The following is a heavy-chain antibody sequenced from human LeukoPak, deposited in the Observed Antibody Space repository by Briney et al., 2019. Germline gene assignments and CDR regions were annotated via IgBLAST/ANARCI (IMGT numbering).Heavy chain of an antibody. Sequence: SGGSLRLSCAASGFTFSSYTMHWVRQIPGERPEWVSSISGDTTYIYYADSVKGRFTISRDNTNTSLFLQMNGLRAEDTATYFCARRGTDASFSFFDVWGQGTMVTVSS. CDR2: ISGDTTYI. J-gene: IGHJ3*01. CDR1: GFTFSSYT. CDR3: ARRGTDASFSFFDV. D-gene: IGHD1-1*01. V-gene: IGHV3-21*01.